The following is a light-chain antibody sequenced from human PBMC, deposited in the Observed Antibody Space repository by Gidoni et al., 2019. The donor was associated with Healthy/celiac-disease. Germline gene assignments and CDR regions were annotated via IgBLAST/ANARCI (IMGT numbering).Light chain of an antibody. CDR2: DAS. Sequence: VLTQSPATLSLSPGERATLSCRASQSVSSYLAWYQQKPGQAPRLLIYDASNRATGIPARFSGSGSGTDFTLTISSLETEDFAVYYCQQSLTFGGGTKVEIK. CDR3: QQSLT. V-gene: IGKV3-11*01. CDR1: QSVSSY. J-gene: IGKJ4*01.